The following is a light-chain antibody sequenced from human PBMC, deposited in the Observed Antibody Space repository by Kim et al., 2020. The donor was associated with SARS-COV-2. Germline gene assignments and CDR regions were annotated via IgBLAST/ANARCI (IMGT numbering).Light chain of an antibody. CDR1: SSHIGAVYD. Sequence: RVTTSCTGSSSHIGAVYDVPGYQQLPGTAPKLLIYGNTNRPSGVPDRFSGSKSGTSASLAITGLQAEDEADYYCQSYDSSLSAWVFGGGTQLSVL. CDR3: QSYDSSLSAWV. V-gene: IGLV1-40*01. J-gene: IGLJ2*01. CDR2: GNT.